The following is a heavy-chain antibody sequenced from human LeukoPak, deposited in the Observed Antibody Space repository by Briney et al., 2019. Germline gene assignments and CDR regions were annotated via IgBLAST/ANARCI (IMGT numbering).Heavy chain of an antibody. J-gene: IGHJ4*02. D-gene: IGHD2-2*01. CDR2: IYSGGST. V-gene: IGHV3-53*01. CDR1: GFIISSNY. CDR3: AGIHLGYCGSASRQNDY. Sequence: GGSLRLSCAASGFIISSNYMTWVRQAPGKGLEWVSVIYSGGSTYYADSVKGRFTISRDNSKNTLYLQMSSLRAEDTAVYYCAGIHLGYCGSASRQNDYWGQGTLVTVSS.